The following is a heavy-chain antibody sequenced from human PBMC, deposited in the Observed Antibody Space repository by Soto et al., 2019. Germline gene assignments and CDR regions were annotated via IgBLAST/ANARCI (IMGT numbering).Heavy chain of an antibody. CDR2: IYYSGST. CDR1: GGSISSSSYY. D-gene: IGHD2-15*01. CDR3: ARIGYCSGGSCYSRRVDY. J-gene: IGHJ4*02. Sequence: QLQLQESGPGLVKPSETLSLTCTVSGGSISSSSYYWGWIRQPPGKGLEWIGSIYYSGSTYYNPSHKRRVTISVDTSKNQFSLKLSSVTAADTAVYYCARIGYCSGGSCYSRRVDYWGQGTLVTVSS. V-gene: IGHV4-39*01.